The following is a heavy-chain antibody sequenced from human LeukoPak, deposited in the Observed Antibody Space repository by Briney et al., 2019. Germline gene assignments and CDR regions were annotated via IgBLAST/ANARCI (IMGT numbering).Heavy chain of an antibody. V-gene: IGHV3-9*01. D-gene: IGHD6-13*01. CDR3: AKGGRHSSSWNEY. Sequence: GGSLRLSCAASGFTFSSYWMLWVRQAPGKGLEWVSSISWNSGSKVYADSVKGRFTISRDNAKNSLYLQMNSLRVEDTALYYCAKGGRHSSSWNEYWGQGTLVTVSS. CDR1: GFTFSSYW. J-gene: IGHJ4*02. CDR2: ISWNSGSK.